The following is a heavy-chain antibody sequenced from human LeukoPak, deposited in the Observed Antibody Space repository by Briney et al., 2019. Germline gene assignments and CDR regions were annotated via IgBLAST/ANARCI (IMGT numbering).Heavy chain of an antibody. D-gene: IGHD3-10*01. V-gene: IGHV4-34*01. J-gene: IGHJ4*02. Sequence: SETLSLTCAVYGGSFSGYYWSWIRQPPGKGLEWIGEINHSGSTNYNPSLKSRVTISVDTSKNQFSLKLSSVTAADTAVYYCAIGPRITTVRGVDHFDYWGQGTMVTVSS. CDR1: GGSFSGYY. CDR2: INHSGST. CDR3: AIGPRITTVRGVDHFDY.